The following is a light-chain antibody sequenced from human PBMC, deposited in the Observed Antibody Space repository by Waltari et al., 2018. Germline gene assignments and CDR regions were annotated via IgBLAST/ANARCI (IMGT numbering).Light chain of an antibody. CDR2: WAT. CDR1: QSIMYSSNNQNF. J-gene: IGKJ3*01. V-gene: IGKV4-1*01. CDR3: QQYVVTPFT. Sequence: DIVMPQSPDSLAVSLGERAPIHFKSSQSIMYSSNNQNFLAWYPKKPGHPPKLLIYWATTRQSGVPDRFTGSWAGTDFTLTSSSLQAEDVAVYYCQQYVVTPFTFGPGTRVEIK.